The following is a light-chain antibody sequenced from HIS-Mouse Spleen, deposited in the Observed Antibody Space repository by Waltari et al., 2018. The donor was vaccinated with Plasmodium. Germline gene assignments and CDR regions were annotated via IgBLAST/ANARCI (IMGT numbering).Light chain of an antibody. Sequence: SYELTQPPSVSVSPGQTARITCSGNALPQKYAYWYQQKSGQAPVLVIYEDSKRPSGIPERFSGSSSGTTATWTISGAQVEDEADYYCYSTDSSGNHRVFGGGTKLTVL. CDR3: YSTDSSGNHRV. V-gene: IGLV3-10*01. J-gene: IGLJ3*02. CDR2: EDS. CDR1: ALPQKY.